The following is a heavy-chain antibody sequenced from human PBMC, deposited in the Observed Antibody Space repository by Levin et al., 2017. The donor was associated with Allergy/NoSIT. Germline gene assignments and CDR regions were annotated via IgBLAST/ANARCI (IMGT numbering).Heavy chain of an antibody. Sequence: SCAASGFTVSSNYMSWVRQAPGKGLEWVSVIYSGGSTYYADSVKGRFTISRDNSKNTLYLQMNSLRAEDTAVYYCARDVWGYDTRTYYYYYGMDVWGQGTTVTVSS. CDR3: ARDVWGYDTRTYYYYYGMDV. CDR1: GFTVSSNY. J-gene: IGHJ6*02. D-gene: IGHD5-12*01. CDR2: IYSGGST. V-gene: IGHV3-53*01.